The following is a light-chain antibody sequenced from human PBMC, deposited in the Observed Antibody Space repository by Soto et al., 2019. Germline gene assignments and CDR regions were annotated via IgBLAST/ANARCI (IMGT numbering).Light chain of an antibody. V-gene: IGLV1-40*01. CDR2: DNS. CDR3: QSYDSSLSGYYV. Sequence: QSALTQPPSVSGAPGQRVTISCTGSSSNIGAGYDVHWYQQLPGTAPKLLIYDNSNRPSGVPDRFSGSKSGTSASLAITGLQAEDEAHYYCQSYDSSLSGYYVFGTGTKLTVL. J-gene: IGLJ1*01. CDR1: SSNIGAGYD.